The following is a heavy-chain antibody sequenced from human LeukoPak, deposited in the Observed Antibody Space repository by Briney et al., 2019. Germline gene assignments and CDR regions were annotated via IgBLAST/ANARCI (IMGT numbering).Heavy chain of an antibody. V-gene: IGHV3-33*08. CDR2: IWYDGSNK. Sequence: GGSLRLSCAASGLTFSNYWMHWVRQAPGQGLEWVAVIWYDGSNKYYADSVKGRFTISRDNSKNTLYLQMNSLRAEDTAVYYCARGRTMVRGVHFDYWGQGTLVTVSS. J-gene: IGHJ4*02. CDR3: ARGRTMVRGVHFDY. D-gene: IGHD3-10*01. CDR1: GLTFSNYW.